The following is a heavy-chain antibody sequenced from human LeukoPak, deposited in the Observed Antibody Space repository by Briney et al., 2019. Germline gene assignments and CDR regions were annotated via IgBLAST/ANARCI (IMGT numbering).Heavy chain of an antibody. Sequence: ASVKVSCKASGYTFTSYYIHWVRQAPGQGLEWMGWITPNSGGTNYAQKFQGRVTMTRDTSISTAYMDLSRLRSDDTAVYYCAREGDNSGYYYLDYWGQGTLVTVSS. J-gene: IGHJ4*02. CDR2: ITPNSGGT. CDR3: AREGDNSGYYYLDY. CDR1: GYTFTSYY. D-gene: IGHD3-22*01. V-gene: IGHV1-2*02.